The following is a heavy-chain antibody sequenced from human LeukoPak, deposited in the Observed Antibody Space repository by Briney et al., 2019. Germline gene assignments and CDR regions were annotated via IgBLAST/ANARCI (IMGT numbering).Heavy chain of an antibody. CDR1: GGSVSGYY. CDR2: VYYSGST. V-gene: IGHV4-59*02. D-gene: IGHD2-15*01. CDR3: ARIHRYCSGGACYVLDN. Sequence: SQTLSLTCVVSGGSVSGYYWGWIRQPPGRGLEWIGYVYYSGSTNYNPSFKSRITISVDTSRNQFSLQLSSVTAADTAVYYCARIHRYCSGGACYVLDNWGQGTLVAVSS. J-gene: IGHJ4*02.